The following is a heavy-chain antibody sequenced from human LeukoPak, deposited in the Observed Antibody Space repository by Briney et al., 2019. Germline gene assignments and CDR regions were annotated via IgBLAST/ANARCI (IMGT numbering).Heavy chain of an antibody. CDR1: GFTFSSYS. J-gene: IGHJ4*02. Sequence: GRSLRLSCAASGFTFSSYSMNWVRQAPGKGLEWVSSISSSSSYIYYTDSVKGRFTISRDNAKNSLYLQMNSLRAEDTAVYYCATTVAGTADYWGQGTLVTVSS. CDR2: ISSSSSYI. D-gene: IGHD6-19*01. V-gene: IGHV3-21*01. CDR3: ATTVAGTADY.